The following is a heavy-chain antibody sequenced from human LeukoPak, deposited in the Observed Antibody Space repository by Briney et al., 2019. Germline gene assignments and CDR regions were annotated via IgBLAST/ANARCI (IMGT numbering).Heavy chain of an antibody. D-gene: IGHD3-22*01. Sequence: ASVKVSCKASGYTFTSYYMHWVRQAPGQGLEWMGIINPSGGSTSYAQKFQGRVTMTRDTSTSTVYMELSSLRPEDTAVYYCARGTYYYDSSGMAIDYWGQGTLVTVSS. CDR2: INPSGGST. J-gene: IGHJ4*02. CDR1: GYTFTSYY. CDR3: ARGTYYYDSSGMAIDY. V-gene: IGHV1-46*01.